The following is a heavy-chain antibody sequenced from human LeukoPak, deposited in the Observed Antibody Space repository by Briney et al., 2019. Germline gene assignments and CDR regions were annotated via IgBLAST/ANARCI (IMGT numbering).Heavy chain of an antibody. CDR2: INHSGST. J-gene: IGHJ4*02. CDR3: ALLDYDILTGSDY. V-gene: IGHV4-34*01. CDR1: GGSFSGYY. D-gene: IGHD3-9*01. Sequence: SETLSLTCAVYGGSFSGYYWSWIRQPPGKGLEWIGEINHSGSTNYNPSLKSRVTISVDTSKNQFSLKLSSVTAADTAAYYCALLDYDILTGSDYWGQGTLVTVSS.